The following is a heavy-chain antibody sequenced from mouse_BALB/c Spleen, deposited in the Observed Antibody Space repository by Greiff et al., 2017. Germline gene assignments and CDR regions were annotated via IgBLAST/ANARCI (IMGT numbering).Heavy chain of an antibody. V-gene: IGHV5-4*02. CDR3: AREREAGTGSYAMDY. J-gene: IGHJ4*01. Sequence: EVQLVEPGGGLVQPGGSLKLSCAASGFTFSDYYLYWVRQTPEKRLDRVATISDGGSYTYYPVSVKGRFTISRDNAKNNLYLQMSSLKSEDTAMYNCAREREAGTGSYAMDYWGKGTSVTGAS. D-gene: IGHD4-1*01. CDR1: GFTFSDYY. CDR2: ISDGGSYT.